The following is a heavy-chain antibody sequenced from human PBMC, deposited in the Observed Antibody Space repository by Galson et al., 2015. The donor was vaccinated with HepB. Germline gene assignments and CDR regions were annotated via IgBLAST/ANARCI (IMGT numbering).Heavy chain of an antibody. J-gene: IGHJ6*02. CDR1: GFTFSSYG. V-gene: IGHV3-30*18. CDR3: AKDWGVRGGPYYYYGMDV. D-gene: IGHD3-10*01. Sequence: SLRLSCAASGFTFSSYGMHWVRQAPGKGLEWVAVISYDGSNKYYADSVKGRFTISRDNSKNTLYLQMNSLRAEDTAVYYCAKDWGVRGGPYYYYGMDVWGQGTTVTVSS. CDR2: ISYDGSNK.